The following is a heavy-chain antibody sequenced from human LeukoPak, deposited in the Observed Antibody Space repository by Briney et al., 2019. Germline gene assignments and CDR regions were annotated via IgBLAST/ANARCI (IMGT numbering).Heavy chain of an antibody. CDR3: TRGSRGYPFDF. Sequence: QPGGSLGLSCAASGFTFSSYSMHWVRQAPGKGLVWVSRINSDGTTTNYADSVKGQFTISRDNAKSTLFLQMNSLRAEDTAVYYCTRGSRGYPFDFWGQGTLVTVSS. D-gene: IGHD3-22*01. CDR1: GFTFSSYS. V-gene: IGHV3-74*01. J-gene: IGHJ4*02. CDR2: INSDGTTT.